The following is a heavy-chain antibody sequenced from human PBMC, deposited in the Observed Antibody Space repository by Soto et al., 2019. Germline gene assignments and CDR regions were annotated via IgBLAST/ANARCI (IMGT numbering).Heavy chain of an antibody. Sequence: QVPLVQSGAEVKRPGASVKISCKASGHTFTKNVIHWVRQAPGQRLEWMGWINADNGDTKYSQRFHGRVTITWDTSATTSSMELSSLTSDDTAVYYCARGGGDFGAVYFDYWGQGALVTVSS. J-gene: IGHJ4*02. CDR2: INADNGDT. D-gene: IGHD3-3*01. CDR3: ARGGGDFGAVYFDY. CDR1: GHTFTKNV. V-gene: IGHV1-3*01.